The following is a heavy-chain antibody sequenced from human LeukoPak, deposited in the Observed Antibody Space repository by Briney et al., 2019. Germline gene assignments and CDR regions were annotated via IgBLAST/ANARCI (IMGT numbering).Heavy chain of an antibody. CDR3: ARGGRYDYVWGSYRYLDY. Sequence: PSETLSLTCAVSGGSISSSNWWSWVRQPPGKGLEWIGEIYHSGSTNYNPSLKSRVTISVDKSKNQFSLKLSSVTAADTAVYYCARGGRYDYVWGSYRYLDYWGQGTLVTVSS. D-gene: IGHD3-16*02. V-gene: IGHV4-4*02. J-gene: IGHJ4*02. CDR1: GGSISSSNW. CDR2: IYHSGST.